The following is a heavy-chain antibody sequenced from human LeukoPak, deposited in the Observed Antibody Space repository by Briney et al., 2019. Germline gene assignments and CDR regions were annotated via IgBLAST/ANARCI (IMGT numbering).Heavy chain of an antibody. V-gene: IGHV3-74*03. CDR3: TRAALAYCGGDCYSWFDP. CDR2: IFAGGSDT. D-gene: IGHD2-21*02. J-gene: IGHJ5*02. CDR1: GFPFSNYW. Sequence: PGGSLRLSCAALGFPFSNYWMHWVRQAPGKGLVWVSHIFAGGSDTKYADSVKGRFTISRDNAKNTLYLQMNSLRVEDTAVYYCTRAALAYCGGDCYSWFDPWGQGTLVTVSS.